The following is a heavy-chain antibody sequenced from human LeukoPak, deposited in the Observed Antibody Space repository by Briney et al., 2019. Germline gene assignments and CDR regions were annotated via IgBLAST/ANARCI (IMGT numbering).Heavy chain of an antibody. J-gene: IGHJ4*02. CDR1: GGTFTSDY. Sequence: ASVKVSCKASGGTFTSDYMHWVRQASGQGLEWMGIINPSGGSTSYAQKFQGRVTMTRDTSTSTVYMELSSLRSEDTAVYYCARTSYGHYYFDYWGQGTLVTVSS. CDR2: INPSGGST. V-gene: IGHV1-46*01. CDR3: ARTSYGHYYFDY. D-gene: IGHD5-18*01.